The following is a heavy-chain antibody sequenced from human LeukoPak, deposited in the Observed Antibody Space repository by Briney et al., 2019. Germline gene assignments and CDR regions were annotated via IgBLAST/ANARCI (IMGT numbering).Heavy chain of an antibody. CDR2: ISSSGSTI. V-gene: IGHV3-48*03. CDR3: ARESQQLALVPPYFDY. Sequence: PGGSLRLSCAASGFTFSSYEMNWVRQAPGKGLEWVSYISSSGSTIYYADSVKGRFTISRDNAKNSLYLQMNSLRAEDTAVYYCARESQQLALVPPYFDYWGQGTLVTVSS. D-gene: IGHD6-13*01. J-gene: IGHJ4*02. CDR1: GFTFSSYE.